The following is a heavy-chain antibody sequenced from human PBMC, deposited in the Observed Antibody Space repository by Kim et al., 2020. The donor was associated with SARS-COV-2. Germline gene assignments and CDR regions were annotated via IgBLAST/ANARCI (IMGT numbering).Heavy chain of an antibody. D-gene: IGHD6-6*01. Sequence: SETLSLTCTVSGGSVSSGSYYWSWIRQPPGKGLEWIGYIYYSGSTNYNPSLKSRVTISVDTSKNQFSLKLSSVTAADTAVYYCARSPYSSSFPNWFDPWGQGTLVTVSS. CDR2: IYYSGST. CDR1: GGSVSSGSYY. V-gene: IGHV4-61*01. CDR3: ARSPYSSSFPNWFDP. J-gene: IGHJ5*02.